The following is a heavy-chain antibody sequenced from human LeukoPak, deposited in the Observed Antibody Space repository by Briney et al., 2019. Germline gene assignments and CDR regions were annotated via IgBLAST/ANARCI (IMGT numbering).Heavy chain of an antibody. Sequence: GGSLRLSCAVSGSTVSDDFMTWVRQAPGKGREWVSSISSSSTYIYYADSVKGRFTISRDNAKNSLYLQMDSLRAEDTAIYYCARVGYCSSTNCQRGFDYWGQGTLVTVSS. CDR2: ISSSSTYI. CDR1: GSTVSDDF. CDR3: ARVGYCSSTNCQRGFDY. J-gene: IGHJ4*02. D-gene: IGHD2-2*01. V-gene: IGHV3-21*01.